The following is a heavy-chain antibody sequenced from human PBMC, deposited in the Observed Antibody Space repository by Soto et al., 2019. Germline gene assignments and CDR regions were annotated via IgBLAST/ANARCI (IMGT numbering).Heavy chain of an antibody. V-gene: IGHV3-21*01. CDR2: ISSSSSYI. Sequence: EVQLVESGGGLVKPGGSLRLSCAASGFTFSSYSMNWVRQAPGKGLEWVSSISSSSSYIYYADSVKGRFTISRDNAKNSLYLQMNSLRAEDTAVYYCARDFVRDGYNTLDAFDIWGQGTMVTVSS. CDR3: ARDFVRDGYNTLDAFDI. CDR1: GFTFSSYS. J-gene: IGHJ3*02. D-gene: IGHD5-12*01.